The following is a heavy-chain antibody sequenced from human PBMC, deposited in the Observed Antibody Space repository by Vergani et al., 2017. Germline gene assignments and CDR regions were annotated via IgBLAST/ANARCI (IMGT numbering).Heavy chain of an antibody. CDR1: GFNFPSFT. J-gene: IGHJ5*02. D-gene: IGHD1-26*01. Sequence: EAYLVQSGGGLVTPGGSLRLSCAASGFNFPSFTMNWVRQAPGRGLEWISSIKFPPGEIFYADSVKGRFTISRDNVKNVLFLQMENLRAADTGVYFCARDITAWVKSPPHPDWFDPRGQGSLVTVSS. CDR3: ARDITAWVKSPPHPDWFDP. V-gene: IGHV3-21*06. CDR2: IKFPPGEI.